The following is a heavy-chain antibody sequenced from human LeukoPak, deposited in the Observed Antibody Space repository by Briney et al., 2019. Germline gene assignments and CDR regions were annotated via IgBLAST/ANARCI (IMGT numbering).Heavy chain of an antibody. D-gene: IGHD6-13*01. J-gene: IGHJ4*02. V-gene: IGHV4-34*01. CDR3: ARRPYSSSYYYFDY. CDR1: GGSFSGYY. CDR2: INHSGST. Sequence: PSETLSLTCAVYGGSFSGYYWSWIRQPPGKGQEWIGEINHSGSTNYNPSLKSRVTISVDTSKNQFSLKLSSVTAADTAVYYCARRPYSSSYYYFDYWGQGTLVTVSS.